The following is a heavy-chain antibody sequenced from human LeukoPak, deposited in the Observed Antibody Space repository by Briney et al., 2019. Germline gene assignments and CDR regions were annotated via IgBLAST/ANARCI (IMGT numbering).Heavy chain of an antibody. V-gene: IGHV3-48*03. J-gene: IGHJ4*02. CDR1: GFTFSSYE. Sequence: PGGSLRLSCAASGFTFSSYEMNWVRQAPGKGLEWVSYITTSGSTIYYADSVKGRFTISRDNAKNSLYLQMNSLRAEDTAVYYCARGYGDYAPRFFEYWGQGTLVPVSS. CDR2: ITTSGSTI. CDR3: ARGYGDYAPRFFEY. D-gene: IGHD4-17*01.